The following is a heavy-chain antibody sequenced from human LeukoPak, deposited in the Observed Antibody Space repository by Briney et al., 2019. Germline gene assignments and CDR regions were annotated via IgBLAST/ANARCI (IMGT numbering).Heavy chain of an antibody. CDR2: IYRGGST. V-gene: IGHV3-53*01. CDR1: GFTFDDYG. J-gene: IGHJ6*03. D-gene: IGHD3-10*01. CDR3: ARGGVNTMVRGVIRYYYMDV. Sequence: GGSLRLSCAASGFTFDDYGMSWVRQAPGKGLEWVSVIYRGGSTYYADSVKGRFTISRDNSKNTLYLQMNSLRAEDTAVYYCARGGVNTMVRGVIRYYYMDVWGKGTTVTISS.